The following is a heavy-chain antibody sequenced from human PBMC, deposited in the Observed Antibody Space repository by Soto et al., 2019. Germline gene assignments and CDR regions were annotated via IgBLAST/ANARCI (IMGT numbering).Heavy chain of an antibody. J-gene: IGHJ6*02. Sequence: QVQLQQWGAGLLKPSETLSLTCAVYGGSFSGYYWSWIRQPPGKGLEWIGEINLSGSTNYNPSLKSRVTISVDTSKNQFSLKLSSVTAADTAVYYCARGRGWYYYGMDVWGQGTTFTVSS. V-gene: IGHV4-34*01. D-gene: IGHD6-19*01. CDR1: GGSFSGYY. CDR2: INLSGST. CDR3: ARGRGWYYYGMDV.